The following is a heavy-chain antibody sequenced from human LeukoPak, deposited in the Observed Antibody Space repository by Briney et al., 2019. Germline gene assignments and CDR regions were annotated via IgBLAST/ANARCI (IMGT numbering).Heavy chain of an antibody. Sequence: ASVKVSCKASGGTFSSYAISWVRQAPGQGLEWMGGIIPIFGTANYAQKFQGRVTITTDESTSIAYMELSSLRSEDTAVYYCARAQYSSSFYYYYYMDVWGKGTTVTVSS. V-gene: IGHV1-69*05. J-gene: IGHJ6*03. CDR2: IIPIFGTA. CDR1: GGTFSSYA. CDR3: ARAQYSSSFYYYYYMDV. D-gene: IGHD6-6*01.